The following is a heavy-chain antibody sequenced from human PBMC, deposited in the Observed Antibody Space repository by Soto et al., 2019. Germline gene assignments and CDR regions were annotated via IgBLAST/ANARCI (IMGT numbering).Heavy chain of an antibody. J-gene: IGHJ6*03. V-gene: IGHV3-7*01. CDR1: GFTFSSYW. CDR3: ARGETVTTGYYYYYMDV. D-gene: IGHD4-4*01. CDR2: IKQDGSEK. Sequence: GGSLRLSCAASGFTFSSYWMSWVRQAPGKGLEWVANIKQDGSEKYYVESVQGRFTSSRDNAKNSLYLQMNSLRAEDTAVYYCARGETVTTGYYYYYMDVWGKGTTVTVSS.